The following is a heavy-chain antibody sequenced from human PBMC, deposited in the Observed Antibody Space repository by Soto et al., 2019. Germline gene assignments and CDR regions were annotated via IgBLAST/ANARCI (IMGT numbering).Heavy chain of an antibody. D-gene: IGHD2-21*02. CDR3: ARDRCSGGDCYLGY. CDR1: GGSFSMDGYY. J-gene: IGHJ4*02. CDR2: IFGSGST. V-gene: IGHV4-31*03. Sequence: SETLSLTCTVSGGSFSMDGYYWTWIRQHPGKGLEWLGFIFGSGSTYYNPSLWGRVSISVDTSKNQFSLTLTSVTAADTAVYYCARDRCSGGDCYLGYWGQETLVTVSS.